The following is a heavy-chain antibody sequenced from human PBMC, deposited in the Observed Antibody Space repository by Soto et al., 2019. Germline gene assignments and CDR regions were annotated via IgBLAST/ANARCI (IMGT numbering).Heavy chain of an antibody. J-gene: IGHJ4*02. CDR3: AAGGTRWLHSPFDY. CDR2: FDPEDGET. CDR1: GHTLTELS. Sequence: QVQLVQSGAEVKKPEASVKVSCKVSGHTLTELSMHWVRQAPGKGLEWMGGFDPEDGETISAQKFQGRVTMTEDTSTDSTYMELSSLRSEDTAVYYCAAGGTRWLHSPFDYWGQGTLVTISS. D-gene: IGHD1-1*01. V-gene: IGHV1-24*01.